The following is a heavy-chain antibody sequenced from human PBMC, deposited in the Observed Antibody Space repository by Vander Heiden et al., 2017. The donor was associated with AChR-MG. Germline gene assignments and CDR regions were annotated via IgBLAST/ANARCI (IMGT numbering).Heavy chain of an antibody. CDR1: GYRFTSHG. CDR3: ARRQLCSGGSCYAGSDY. J-gene: IGHJ4*02. D-gene: IGHD2-15*01. CDR2: IYPGDADT. V-gene: IGHV5-51*01. Sequence: LPVQSGSEERKPVGSLKISCQGSGYRFTSHGIGWVRRMPGEGLEWMGIIYPGDADTRYSQSLQGQVTISADKSISTTYLQWGSLKASDTAKYYCARRQLCSGGSCYAGSDYWGQGTLVTVSS.